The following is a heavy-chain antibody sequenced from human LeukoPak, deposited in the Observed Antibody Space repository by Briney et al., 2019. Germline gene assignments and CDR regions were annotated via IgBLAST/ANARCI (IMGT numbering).Heavy chain of an antibody. D-gene: IGHD3-22*01. CDR1: GFTFSSYS. CDR2: ISSSSSYI. J-gene: IGHJ4*02. CDR3: ARDFRGYDSSGYYYYFDY. Sequence: PGGSLRLSCAASGFTFSSYSMNWVRQAPGKGLEGVSSISSSSSYIYYADSVKGRFTISRDNDQNSLYLQMNSLRAEDTAVYYCARDFRGYDSSGYYYYFDYWGQGTLVTVSS. V-gene: IGHV3-21*01.